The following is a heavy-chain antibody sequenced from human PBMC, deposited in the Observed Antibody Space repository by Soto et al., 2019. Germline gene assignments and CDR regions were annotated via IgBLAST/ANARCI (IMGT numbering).Heavy chain of an antibody. J-gene: IGHJ3*01. CDR2: ISTYNGKT. CDR1: GYTFTSHG. Sequence: ASVKVSCKASGYTFTSHGLSWVRQAPGQGLEWMGWISTYNGKTDYAQKFQGRITMTADTRTTTGYMELRSLRSDDTAVYYCARLLTEGATFREDAFDLWGHGTKVTVSS. V-gene: IGHV1-18*01. D-gene: IGHD1-26*01. CDR3: ARLLTEGATFREDAFDL.